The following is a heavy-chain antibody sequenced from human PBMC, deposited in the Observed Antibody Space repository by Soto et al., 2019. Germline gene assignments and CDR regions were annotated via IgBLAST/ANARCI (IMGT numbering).Heavy chain of an antibody. D-gene: IGHD3-3*01. CDR3: ARERHDFWSGYKYNWFDP. V-gene: IGHV4-59*01. CDR1: GGSISSYY. J-gene: IGHJ5*02. CDR2: IYYSGST. Sequence: SETLSLTCTVSGGSISSYYWSWIRQPPGKGLEWIGYIYYSGSTNYNPSLKSRVTISVDTSKNQFSRKLSAVTAADTAVYYCARERHDFWSGYKYNWFDPWGQGTLVTVSS.